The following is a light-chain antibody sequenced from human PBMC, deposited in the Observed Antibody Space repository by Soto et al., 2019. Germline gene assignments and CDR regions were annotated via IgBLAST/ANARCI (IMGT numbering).Light chain of an antibody. CDR3: ISYTSSSTPYV. CDR2: EVT. J-gene: IGLJ1*01. CDR1: SSDVGAHNH. V-gene: IGLV2-14*01. Sequence: QSALTQPASVSGSPGQSITISCTGTSSDVGAHNHVSWYQQYPGKAPKLMIYEVTNRPAGVSYRFSGSKSGNTASLTISGLQAEDEADYYCISYTSSSTPYVFGTGTKLTVL.